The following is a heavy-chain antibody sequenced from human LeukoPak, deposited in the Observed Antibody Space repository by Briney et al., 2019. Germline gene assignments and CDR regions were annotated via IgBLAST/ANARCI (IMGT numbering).Heavy chain of an antibody. CDR1: GGTFSSYA. D-gene: IGHD4-17*01. J-gene: IGHJ6*03. Sequence: SVKVSCKASGGTFSSYAISWVRQAPAQGLEWMGGIIPIFGTANYAQKFQGRVTITTDESTSTAYTELSSLRSEDTAVYYCAREYGEGYYYYYMDVWGKGTTVTVSS. CDR3: AREYGEGYYYYYMDV. V-gene: IGHV1-69*05. CDR2: IIPIFGTA.